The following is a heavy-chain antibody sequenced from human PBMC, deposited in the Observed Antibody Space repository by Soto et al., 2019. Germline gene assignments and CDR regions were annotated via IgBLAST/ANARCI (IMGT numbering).Heavy chain of an antibody. CDR1: GGSISSGGYY. D-gene: IGHD5-18*01. CDR2: IYYSGST. CDR3: ATLGDSYGYYFDY. J-gene: IGHJ4*02. Sequence: PSETLSLTCTVSGGSISSGGYYWSWIRQHPGKGLEWIGYIYYSGSTYYNPSLKSRVTISVDTSKNQFSLKLSSVTAADTAAYYCATLGDSYGYYFDYWGQGTLVTVSS. V-gene: IGHV4-31*03.